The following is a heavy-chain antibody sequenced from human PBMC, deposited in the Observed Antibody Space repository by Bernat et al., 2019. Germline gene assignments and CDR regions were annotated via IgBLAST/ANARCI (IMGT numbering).Heavy chain of an antibody. CDR3: TLFNY. J-gene: IGHJ4*02. CDR2: ISASGGDS. Sequence: EVQLLESGGGLIQPGGSLRLSCTASGFTFSSHAMSWVRQAPGKGLHWVSAISASGGDSYYADTVKGRFTSSRDNSKNTLYLQMNSLRAEDTAIYYCTLFNYWGQGTLVTVSS. CDR1: GFTFSSHA. V-gene: IGHV3-23*01.